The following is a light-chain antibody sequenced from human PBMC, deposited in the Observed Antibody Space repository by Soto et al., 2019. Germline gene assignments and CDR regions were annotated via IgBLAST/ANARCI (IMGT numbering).Light chain of an antibody. J-gene: IGLJ1*01. CDR3: ASYTSTTTPV. Sequence: QCVLTHLASGSRSPRRWSTITCTGSSSDVGGYNFVSWYQHHPGKAPKLLIYDVGNRPSGVSDRFSGSKSGNTASLTISGLRAEDEAEYHCASYTSTTTPVFGTGTKVTVL. V-gene: IGLV2-14*03. CDR2: DVG. CDR1: SSDVGGYNF.